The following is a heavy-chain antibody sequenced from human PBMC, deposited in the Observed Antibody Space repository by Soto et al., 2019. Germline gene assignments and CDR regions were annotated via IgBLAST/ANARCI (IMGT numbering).Heavy chain of an antibody. J-gene: IGHJ4*02. CDR3: ARGLITGSHYSGGWYYFDS. CDR2: INHSGSA. Sequence: QVQLQQSGAGLLKPSETLSLTCAVYGESFSGYIWTWIRQTPGKGLQWIGQINHSGSAYYNPSLKSRVTRSVHTSNSQFSLELSSVTAADTAVYYCARGLITGSHYSGGWYYFDSWGQGTQVTVSS. D-gene: IGHD6-19*01. CDR1: GESFSGYI. V-gene: IGHV4-34*01.